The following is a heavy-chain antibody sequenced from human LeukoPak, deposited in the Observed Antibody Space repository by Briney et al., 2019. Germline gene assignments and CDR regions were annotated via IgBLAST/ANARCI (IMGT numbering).Heavy chain of an antibody. V-gene: IGHV3-74*01. D-gene: IGHD4-17*01. J-gene: IGHJ4*01. CDR3: VSGGDYHVRLCTY. CDR2: INTDGSIT. CDR1: GFTFNTYW. Sequence: SGGSLRLSCAASGFTFNTYWMHWVRQAPGKGLVWVSRINTDGSITSYVDSVKGRFTISRDNSKNTLYLQMNSLTAEDTAIYYCVSGGDYHVRLCTYWGQGTLVTVSS.